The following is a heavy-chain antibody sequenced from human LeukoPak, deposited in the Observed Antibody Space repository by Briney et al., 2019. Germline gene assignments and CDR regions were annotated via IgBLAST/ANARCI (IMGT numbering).Heavy chain of an antibody. CDR2: INTNTGNP. Sequence: ASVKVSCKASGYTFTNYAINWVRQAPGQGLEWMGWINTNTGNPTSAQGFTGRFVFSLDTSVSTAYLQISSLKAEDTAVYYCARKIAASDYWGQGTLVTVSS. CDR3: ARKIAASDY. V-gene: IGHV7-4-1*02. J-gene: IGHJ4*02. CDR1: GYTFTNYA. D-gene: IGHD2-15*01.